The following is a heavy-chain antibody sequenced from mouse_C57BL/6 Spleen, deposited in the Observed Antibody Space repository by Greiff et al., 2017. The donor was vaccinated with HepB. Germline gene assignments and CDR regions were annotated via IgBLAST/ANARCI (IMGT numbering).Heavy chain of an antibody. Sequence: VQLQQSGTVLARPGASVKMSCKTSGYTFTSYWMHWVKQRPGQGLEWIGAISPGNSDTSYNQKFKGKAKLTAVTSASTAYMELSSLTNEDSAVYYCTRSGYYSNYFDYWGQGTTLTVSS. CDR1: GYTFTSYW. V-gene: IGHV1-5*01. J-gene: IGHJ2*01. CDR2: ISPGNSDT. D-gene: IGHD2-5*01. CDR3: TRSGYYSNYFDY.